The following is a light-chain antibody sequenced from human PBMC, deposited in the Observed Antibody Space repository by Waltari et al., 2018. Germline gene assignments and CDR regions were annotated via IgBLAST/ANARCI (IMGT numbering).Light chain of an antibody. J-gene: IGKJ1*01. Sequence: EIVLTQSPGTLSLSPGERATLSCWASQSVGRSLAWYQQKRGQAPRLLIYGASTRATVIPDRFSGSGSGTDFSLTISRLEPEDFAVYYCQHYVRLPVTFGQGTKVEIK. V-gene: IGKV3-20*01. CDR2: GAS. CDR3: QHYVRLPVT. CDR1: QSVGRS.